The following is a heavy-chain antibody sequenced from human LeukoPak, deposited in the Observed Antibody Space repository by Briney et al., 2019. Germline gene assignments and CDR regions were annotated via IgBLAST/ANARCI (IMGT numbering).Heavy chain of an antibody. J-gene: IGHJ4*02. D-gene: IGHD1-1*01. Sequence: SETLSLTCAVSGYSISSGHYWGWIRQPPGKGLEWIGSGYHTGATYYNPSLKSRVTISVDTSKNQFSLKLSSVTAADAAVYYCARRYAGGYFDYWGQGTLVTVSS. CDR1: GYSISSGHY. V-gene: IGHV4-38-2*01. CDR2: GYHTGAT. CDR3: ARRYAGGYFDY.